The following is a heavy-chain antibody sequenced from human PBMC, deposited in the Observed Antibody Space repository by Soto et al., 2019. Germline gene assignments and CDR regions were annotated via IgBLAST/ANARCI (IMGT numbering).Heavy chain of an antibody. Sequence: QITLKESGPPLVKPTQTLTLTCTFSGFSLSTSGVGVGWIRQPPGKALEWLALIYWDDDKRDSPFLKSRLTIHKHTSKNHVVLTMTHVDPVDTATYYCAHSPYSSSSYYFDYWGQGTLVTVSS. CDR2: IYWDDDK. CDR1: GFSLSTSGVG. J-gene: IGHJ4*02. D-gene: IGHD6-6*01. CDR3: AHSPYSSSSYYFDY. V-gene: IGHV2-5*02.